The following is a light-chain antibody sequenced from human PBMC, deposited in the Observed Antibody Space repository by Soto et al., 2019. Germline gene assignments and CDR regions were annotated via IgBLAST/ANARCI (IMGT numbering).Light chain of an antibody. CDR2: EVS. V-gene: IGLV2-14*01. Sequence: QSALTQPASVSGSPGQSITISCTGTSSDVGYYDYVSWYQQHPGKAPKLIIYEVSNRPSGVSDRFSGSKSGNTASLTISWLQPEDEADYYCSSFTTITPLVFGTGTKLTVL. J-gene: IGLJ1*01. CDR3: SSFTTITPLV. CDR1: SSDVGYYDY.